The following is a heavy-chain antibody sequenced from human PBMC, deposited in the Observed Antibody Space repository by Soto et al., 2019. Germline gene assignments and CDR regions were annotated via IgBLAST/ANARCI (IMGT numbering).Heavy chain of an antibody. CDR3: ARYPSLPTYYDYIWGSYRYFDY. CDR2: ISSSSSTI. CDR1: GFTFSSYS. D-gene: IGHD3-16*02. J-gene: IGHJ4*02. V-gene: IGHV3-48*01. Sequence: GESLKISCAASGFTFSSYSMNWVRQAPGKGLEWVSYISSSSSTIYYADSVKGRFTISRDNAKNSLYLQMNSLRAEDTAVYYRARYPSLPTYYDYIWGSYRYFDYWGQGTLVTVSS.